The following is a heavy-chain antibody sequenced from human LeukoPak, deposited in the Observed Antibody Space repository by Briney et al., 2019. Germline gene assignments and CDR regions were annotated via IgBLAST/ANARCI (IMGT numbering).Heavy chain of an antibody. CDR3: ARHRMVRGVIISFDP. D-gene: IGHD3-10*01. Sequence: GESLKISCHGSGYIFANYWLGWVRLMPGKGLEWMGIIYPGDSDTRYSPSFQGQVTISADKSISTAYLQWSSLKASDTAMYYCARHRMVRGVIISFDPWGQGTLVTVSS. CDR1: GYIFANYW. CDR2: IYPGDSDT. V-gene: IGHV5-51*01. J-gene: IGHJ5*02.